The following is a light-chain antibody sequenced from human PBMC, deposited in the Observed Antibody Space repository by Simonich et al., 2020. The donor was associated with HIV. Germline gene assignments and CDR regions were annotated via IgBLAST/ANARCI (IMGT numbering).Light chain of an antibody. J-gene: IGKJ5*01. Sequence: EIVLTQSPATLSVSPGERATLSCRASQSVSSNLAWYQQKPGQAPRLLIYGASTRATDIPARFSASGSGTEFTLTISSMQSEDFAVYYCQQYNNWPPITFGQGTRLEIK. CDR1: QSVSSN. CDR3: QQYNNWPPIT. CDR2: GAS. V-gene: IGKV3-15*01.